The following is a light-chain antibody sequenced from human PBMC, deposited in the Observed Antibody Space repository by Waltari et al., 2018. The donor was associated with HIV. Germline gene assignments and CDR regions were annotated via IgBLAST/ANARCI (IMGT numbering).Light chain of an antibody. CDR1: SSNIGSSY. Sequence: QSVLTQPPSASGTPGQRVTISCSGSSSNIGSSYIYWYQQLPGTAPKLLIYGNNQRPSGVPDRFSGSKSGTSASLAISGLRSDDEADYYCAAWDDSLSGRVFGGGTKLTVL. CDR2: GNN. CDR3: AAWDDSLSGRV. J-gene: IGLJ3*02. V-gene: IGLV1-47*01.